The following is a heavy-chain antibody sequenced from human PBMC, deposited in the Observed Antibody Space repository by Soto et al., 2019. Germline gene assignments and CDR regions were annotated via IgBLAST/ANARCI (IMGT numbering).Heavy chain of an antibody. D-gene: IGHD3-22*01. Sequence: ASVKVSCKASGYTFTSYYMHWVRQAPGQGLEWMGIINPSGGSTRYAQKFQGRVTMTRDTSTSTVYMELSSLRSEDTAVYYCARDLYYYDSSGSLDVWGQGTTVTVS. V-gene: IGHV1-46*01. CDR2: INPSGGST. CDR3: ARDLYYYDSSGSLDV. J-gene: IGHJ6*02. CDR1: GYTFTSYY.